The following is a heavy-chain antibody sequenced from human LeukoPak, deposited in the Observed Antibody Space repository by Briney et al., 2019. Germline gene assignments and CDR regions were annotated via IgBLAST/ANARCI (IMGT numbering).Heavy chain of an antibody. Sequence: GRSLRLSCAASGFTFDDYAMHWVRQAPGKGLEWVSGISWNSGSIGYADSVKGRFTISRDNAKNSLYLQMNSLRAEDPALYYCAKDISDYYDSSGYYVYWGQGTLVTVSS. CDR3: AKDISDYYDSSGYYVY. CDR1: GFTFDDYA. CDR2: ISWNSGSI. D-gene: IGHD3-22*01. J-gene: IGHJ4*02. V-gene: IGHV3-9*01.